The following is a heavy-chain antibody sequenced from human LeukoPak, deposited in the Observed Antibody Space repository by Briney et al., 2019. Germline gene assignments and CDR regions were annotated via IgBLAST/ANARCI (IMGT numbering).Heavy chain of an antibody. J-gene: IGHJ1*01. D-gene: IGHD3-22*01. CDR3: ARGDDSSGVSCWFQH. CDR2: IYYSGST. Sequence: SQTLSLTCTVSGGSISSGDYYWSWIRQPPGKGLEWIGYIYYSGSTYYNPSLKSRVTISVDTSKNQFSLKLSSVTAADTAVYYRARGDDSSGVSCWFQHWGQGTLVTVSS. V-gene: IGHV4-30-4*01. CDR1: GGSISSGDYY.